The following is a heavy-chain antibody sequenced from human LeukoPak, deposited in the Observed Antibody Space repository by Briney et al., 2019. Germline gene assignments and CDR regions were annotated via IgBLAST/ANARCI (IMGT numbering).Heavy chain of an antibody. CDR1: GFTFSSYG. CDR3: AKDYYCLLGY. CDR2: IWFDGIRK. Sequence: GRSLRLSCAASGFTFSSYGMHWVRQVPGKGLEWVAAIWFDGIRKYYADSVKGRLTISRDNSKNTLYLQMNSLRAEDTAVYYCAKDYYCLLGYWGQGTLVTVSS. J-gene: IGHJ4*02. V-gene: IGHV3-33*06. D-gene: IGHD3-10*01.